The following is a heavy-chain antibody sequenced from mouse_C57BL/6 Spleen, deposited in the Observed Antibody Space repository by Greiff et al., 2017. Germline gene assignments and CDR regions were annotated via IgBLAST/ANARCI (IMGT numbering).Heavy chain of an antibody. V-gene: IGHV5-12*01. CDR3: ARRGTAQAFAY. J-gene: IGHJ3*01. D-gene: IGHD3-2*02. CDR2: ISNGGGST. Sequence: EVQLVESGGGLVQPGGSLKLSCAASGFTFSDYYLYWFRRTPEKRLTWVAYISNGGGSTYYPDTVKGRFTISRDNAKNTLYLQMSRLKSEDTAMYYCARRGTAQAFAYWGQGTLVTVSA. CDR1: GFTFSDYY.